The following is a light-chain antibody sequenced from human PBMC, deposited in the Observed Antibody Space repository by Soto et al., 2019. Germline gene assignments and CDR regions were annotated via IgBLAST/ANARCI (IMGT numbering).Light chain of an antibody. Sequence: EIVLTQSPGTLSLSPGERATLSCRASQSVSSSYLAWYQQKPGQAPRLLIYGASSRATGIPDRFSGSGSGTDFTLMISRLEPEDFAVYYCQQYGRSPPWTFGQGTKVEIK. J-gene: IGKJ1*01. CDR3: QQYGRSPPWT. CDR2: GAS. CDR1: QSVSSSY. V-gene: IGKV3-20*01.